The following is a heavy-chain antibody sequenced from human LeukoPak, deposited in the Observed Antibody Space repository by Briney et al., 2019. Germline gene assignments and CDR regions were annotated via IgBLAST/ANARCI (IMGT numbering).Heavy chain of an antibody. J-gene: IGHJ4*02. Sequence: SETLSLTCTVSGGSISSHYWSWIRRPPGKGLEWIGYIYYSGSTNYNPSLKSRVTISVDTSKNQFSLKLSSVTAADTAVYYCAGGYSSSSQYVYWGQGTLVTVSS. D-gene: IGHD6-6*01. V-gene: IGHV4-59*11. CDR3: AGGYSSSSQYVY. CDR1: GGSISSHY. CDR2: IYYSGST.